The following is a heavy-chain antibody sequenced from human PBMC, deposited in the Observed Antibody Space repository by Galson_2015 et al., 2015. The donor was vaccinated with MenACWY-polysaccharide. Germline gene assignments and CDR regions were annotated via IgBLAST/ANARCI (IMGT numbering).Heavy chain of an antibody. J-gene: IGHJ5*02. CDR3: TRVPTFQPADGTWFVH. D-gene: IGHD2/OR15-2a*01. Sequence: SVKVSCKASGYTFTGNFIHWVRQAPGQGLEWMGWINPNSGTTSYAQKFQGRVTMTRDTSINTAYMELNRLRSDDTAMYYCTRVPTFQPADGTWFVHWGQGTPVTVS. V-gene: IGHV1-2*02. CDR1: GYTFTGNF. CDR2: INPNSGTT.